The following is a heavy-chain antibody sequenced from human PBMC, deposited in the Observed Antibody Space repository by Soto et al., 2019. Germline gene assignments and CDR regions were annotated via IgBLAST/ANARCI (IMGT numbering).Heavy chain of an antibody. J-gene: IGHJ4*02. CDR2: ISATGGGT. CDR1: GFKFSNYA. V-gene: IGHV3-23*01. Sequence: GGSLRLSCAASGFKFSNYAMSWVRQAPGKGLEWVSLISATGGGTYYADSVKGRFTISRDNSHNTLYLQVHSLTAEDTAVYYCAKDRRAGGNSTFYFDFWGQGAQVTVSS. CDR3: AKDRRAGGNSTFYFDF. D-gene: IGHD3-16*01.